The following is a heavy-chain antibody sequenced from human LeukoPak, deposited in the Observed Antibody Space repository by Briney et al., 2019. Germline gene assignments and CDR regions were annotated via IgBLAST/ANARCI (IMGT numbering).Heavy chain of an antibody. J-gene: IGHJ6*02. CDR2: IIPIFGTA. CDR1: GGTFSSYA. Sequence: ASVKVSCKASGGTFSSYAISWVRQAPGQGLEWMGGIIPIFGTANYAQKFQGRVTITADESTSTAYMELSSLRSEDTAVYYCASTYTAINYHYYGMDVWGQGTTVTVSS. D-gene: IGHD5-18*01. V-gene: IGHV1-69*13. CDR3: ASTYTAINYHYYGMDV.